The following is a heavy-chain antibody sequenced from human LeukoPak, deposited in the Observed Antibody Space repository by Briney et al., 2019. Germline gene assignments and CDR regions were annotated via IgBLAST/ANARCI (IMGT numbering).Heavy chain of an antibody. D-gene: IGHD4-17*01. CDR3: ARNQGITVPTAPFYYYGMDV. V-gene: IGHV5-51*01. CDR2: IYPGDSDT. CDR1: GYSFTSYW. Sequence: GESLKISCKGSGYSFTSYWIGWVRQMPGKGLEWMGIIYPGDSDTRYSPSFQGQVTTSADKSISTAYLQWSSLKASDTAMYYCARNQGITVPTAPFYYYGMDVWGQGTTVTVSS. J-gene: IGHJ6*02.